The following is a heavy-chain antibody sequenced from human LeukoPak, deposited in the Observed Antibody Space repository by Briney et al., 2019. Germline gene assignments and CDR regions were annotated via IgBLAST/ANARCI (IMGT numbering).Heavy chain of an antibody. CDR2: IYHSGST. Sequence: SETLSLTCAVSGDSISSNNWWSWVRQPPGKGPEWIGEIYHSGSTNCNPSLKSRVTISVDKSKNQFSLKLSSVTAADTAMYYCARAMNTYGSFDFWGQGTLVTVSS. CDR1: GDSISSNNW. V-gene: IGHV4-4*02. D-gene: IGHD4-17*01. CDR3: ARAMNTYGSFDF. J-gene: IGHJ4*02.